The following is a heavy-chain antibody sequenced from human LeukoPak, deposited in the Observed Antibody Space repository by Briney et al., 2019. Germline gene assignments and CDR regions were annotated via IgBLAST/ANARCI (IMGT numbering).Heavy chain of an antibody. CDR2: IYHSGNT. CDR1: GYSISSGYY. D-gene: IGHD1-26*01. J-gene: IGHJ6*03. V-gene: IGHV4-38-2*01. Sequence: SETLSLTCSVSGYSISSGYYWGWIRQPPGKGLEWIGSIYHSGNTYYNPSLKSRVTISVDTSKNQFSLKLSSVTAADTAVYYCARQIYISRGPRYLYMDVWGKGTTVTVSS. CDR3: ARQIYISRGPRYLYMDV.